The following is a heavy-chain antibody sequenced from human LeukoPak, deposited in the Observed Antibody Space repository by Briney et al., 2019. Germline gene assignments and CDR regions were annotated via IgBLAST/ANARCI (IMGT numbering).Heavy chain of an antibody. CDR2: ISWNSGSV. CDR3: AKDNRRHYTSGPNPDSLH. V-gene: IGHV3-9*01. D-gene: IGHD6-19*01. Sequence: GGSLRLSCAASGFTFDDYAMHWVRQPPGKGLEWVSGISWNSGSVDYADSVKGRFTISRDNAKNSLYLQMNSLRVEDTAFYYCAKDNRRHYTSGPNPDSLHWGQGALVTVSS. J-gene: IGHJ4*02. CDR1: GFTFDDYA.